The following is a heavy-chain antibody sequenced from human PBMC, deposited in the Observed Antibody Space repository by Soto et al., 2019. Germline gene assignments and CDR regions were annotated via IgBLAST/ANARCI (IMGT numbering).Heavy chain of an antibody. CDR1: GGSISSYY. D-gene: IGHD3-3*01. CDR2: IYYSGST. V-gene: IGHV4-59*01. J-gene: IGHJ5*02. CDR3: ARAGYDFWSGSYWFDP. Sequence: SETLSLTCTVSGGSISSYYWSWIRQPPGKGLEWIGYIYYSGSTNYNPSLKSRVTISVDTSKNQFSLKLSSVTAADTAVYYCARAGYDFWSGSYWFDPWGQGTLVTVS.